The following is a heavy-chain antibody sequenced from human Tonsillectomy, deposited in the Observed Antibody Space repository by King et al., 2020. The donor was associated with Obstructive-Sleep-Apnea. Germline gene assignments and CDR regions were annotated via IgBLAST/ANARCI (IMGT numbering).Heavy chain of an antibody. J-gene: IGHJ6*02. CDR2: IYYSGST. CDR3: ARHALNYYYYDGMDV. CDR1: GGSISSYY. Sequence: VQLQESGPGLVKPSETLSLTCTVSGGSISSYYWSWIRQPPGKGLEWIGYIYYSGSTNYNPSLKSRVTISVDTSKNQFSLKLSSVTAADTAVYYCARHALNYYYYDGMDVWGQGTTVTVSS. V-gene: IGHV4-59*08.